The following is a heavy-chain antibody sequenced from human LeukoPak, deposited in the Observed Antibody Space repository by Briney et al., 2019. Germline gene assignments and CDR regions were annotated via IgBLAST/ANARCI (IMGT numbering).Heavy chain of an antibody. CDR2: ISSSSSYI. CDR3: AAQMVYASFMYFDL. Sequence: GGSLRLSCAASGFTFSSYSMSWVRQAPGKGLEWVSSISSSSSYIYYADSVRGRFTISRDNAKNSLYLQMNSLRAEDTAVYYCAAQMVYASFMYFDLWGRGTLVTVSS. V-gene: IGHV3-21*01. CDR1: GFTFSSYS. J-gene: IGHJ2*01. D-gene: IGHD2-8*01.